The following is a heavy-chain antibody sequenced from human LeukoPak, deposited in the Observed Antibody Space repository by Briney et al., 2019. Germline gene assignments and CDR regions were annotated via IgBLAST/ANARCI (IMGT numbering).Heavy chain of an antibody. J-gene: IGHJ4*02. CDR2: INQYGSEK. Sequence: PGGSLRLSCAASGFTFSDYWMSRVRQAPGRGLEWVANINQYGSEKYYVDSVKGRFTISRDNAKNSLSLQMNSLKVEDTAVYYCARANWGSVDYWGQGTLVTVSS. CDR1: GFTFSDYW. V-gene: IGHV3-7*01. CDR3: ARANWGSVDY. D-gene: IGHD7-27*01.